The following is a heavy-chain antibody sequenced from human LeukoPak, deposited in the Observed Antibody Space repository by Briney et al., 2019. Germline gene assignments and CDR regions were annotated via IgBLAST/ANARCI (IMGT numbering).Heavy chain of an antibody. Sequence: PGGSLRLSCAASGFTFSSYTMNWVRQAPGKGLEWVSSISRSSSYIYYADSMKGRFTISRDNANNSLFLQMNSLRAEDTAAYYCARGGVSVGGNFDYWGQGTLVTVSS. CDR2: ISRSSSYI. CDR3: ARGGVSVGGNFDY. CDR1: GFTFSSYT. V-gene: IGHV3-21*01. D-gene: IGHD4-23*01. J-gene: IGHJ4*02.